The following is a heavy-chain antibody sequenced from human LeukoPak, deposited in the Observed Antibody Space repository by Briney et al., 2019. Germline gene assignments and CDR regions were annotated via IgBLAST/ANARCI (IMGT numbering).Heavy chain of an antibody. CDR3: AKDRSSGWYGEEEWYYFDY. J-gene: IGHJ4*02. Sequence: PGRSLRLSCAASGFTFDDYAMHWVRQAPGKGLEWVSGISWNSGSIGYADSVKGRFTISRDNAKNSLYLQMNSLRAEDTALYYCAKDRSSGWYGEEEWYYFDYWGQGTLVTASS. V-gene: IGHV3-9*01. CDR1: GFTFDDYA. CDR2: ISWNSGSI. D-gene: IGHD6-19*01.